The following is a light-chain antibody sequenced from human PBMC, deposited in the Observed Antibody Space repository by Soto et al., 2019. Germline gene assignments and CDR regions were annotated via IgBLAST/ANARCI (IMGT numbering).Light chain of an antibody. Sequence: PGERATLSCRASQSVRSSYLAWYQQKPGQAPRLLIYGASTRATGIPDRFSGSGSGTDFTLTISRLEPEDFAVYYCQQYGTSSWTFGQGTKVEIK. V-gene: IGKV3-20*01. CDR2: GAS. CDR3: QQYGTSSWT. CDR1: QSVRSSY. J-gene: IGKJ1*01.